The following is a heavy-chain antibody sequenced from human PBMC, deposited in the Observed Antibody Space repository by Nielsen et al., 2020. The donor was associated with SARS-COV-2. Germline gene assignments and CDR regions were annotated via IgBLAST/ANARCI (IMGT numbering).Heavy chain of an antibody. CDR2: IYYSGST. D-gene: IGHD2-2*01. J-gene: IGHJ4*02. CDR3: ARAEVPAAMFDY. V-gene: IGHV4-31*03. Sequence: LRLSCTVSGGSISSGGYYWSWIRQHPGKGLEWIGYIYYSGSTYYNPSLKSRVTISVDTSKNQFSLKLSSVTAADTAVYYCARAEVPAAMFDYWGQGTLVTVSS. CDR1: GGSISSGGYY.